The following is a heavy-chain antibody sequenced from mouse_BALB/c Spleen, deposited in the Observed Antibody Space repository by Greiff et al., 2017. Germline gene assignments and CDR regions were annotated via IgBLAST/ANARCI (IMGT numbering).Heavy chain of an antibody. CDR1: GFTFSSFG. CDR2: ISSGSSTI. J-gene: IGHJ4*01. D-gene: IGHD3-2*01. CDR3: ARDRDYYAMDY. V-gene: IGHV5-17*02. Sequence: EVQRVESGGGLVQPGGSRKLSCAASGFTFSSFGMHWVRQAPEKGLEWVAYISSGSSTIYYADTVKGRFTISRDNPKNTLFLQMTSLRSEDTAMYYCARDRDYYAMDYWGQGTSVTVSS.